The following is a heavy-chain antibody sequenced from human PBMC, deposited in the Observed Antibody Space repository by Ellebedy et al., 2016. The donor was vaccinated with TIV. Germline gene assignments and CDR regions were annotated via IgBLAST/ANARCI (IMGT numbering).Heavy chain of an antibody. D-gene: IGHD1-1*01. Sequence: GESLKISXGASGFTFSSYSMNWLRQAPGKGLEWVSYIASSSSTIYYADSVKGRFTISRDNARSSLYLQLNSLGAEDTAAYYCARGRYNWNDAGYFDSWGQGTLVTVSS. J-gene: IGHJ4*02. CDR3: ARGRYNWNDAGYFDS. CDR1: GFTFSSYS. V-gene: IGHV3-48*04. CDR2: IASSSSTI.